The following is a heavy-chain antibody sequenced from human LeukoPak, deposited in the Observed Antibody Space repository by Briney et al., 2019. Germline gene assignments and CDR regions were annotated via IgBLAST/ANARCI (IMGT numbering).Heavy chain of an antibody. D-gene: IGHD3-3*01. CDR2: MYYSGST. Sequence: SETLSLTCTVSGGSISRSSYYWGWIRQPPGKGLEWIGSMYYSGSTYYNPSLKSRVTISVDRSKNQFSLKLSSVTAADTAVYYCAREYYDFWSGYPPGNWFDPWGQGTLVTVSS. V-gene: IGHV4-39*07. CDR1: GGSISRSSYY. CDR3: AREYYDFWSGYPPGNWFDP. J-gene: IGHJ5*02.